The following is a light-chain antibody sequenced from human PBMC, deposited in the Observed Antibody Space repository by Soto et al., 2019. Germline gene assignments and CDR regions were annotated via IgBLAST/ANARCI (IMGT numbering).Light chain of an antibody. V-gene: IGKV4-1*01. CDR2: WAS. Sequence: DIVMTQSPDSLAVSLGERATINCKSSQSVLYSSNNKNYLAWYQQKPGQPPKLLIYWASTRESGVPDRFSGSGSGTDFTLTSSSLQAEDVAVYYCQQYYQEFTFGPGTKVDIK. CDR3: QQYYQEFT. J-gene: IGKJ3*01. CDR1: QSVLYSSNNKNY.